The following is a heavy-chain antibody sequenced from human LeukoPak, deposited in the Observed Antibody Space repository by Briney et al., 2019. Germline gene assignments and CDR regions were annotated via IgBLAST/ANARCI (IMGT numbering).Heavy chain of an antibody. V-gene: IGHV1-24*01. CDR3: ATEGGSWFDP. J-gene: IGHJ5*02. CDR1: GYTLTEVS. D-gene: IGHD3-16*01. CDR2: FDPEDGET. Sequence: GASVKVSCKISGYTLTEVSMHWVRQAPGKGLEWMGGFDPEDGETIYAQNFQGRVTMTEDASTDTAYMELSSLRSEDTAVYYCATEGGSWFDPWGQGTLVTVSS.